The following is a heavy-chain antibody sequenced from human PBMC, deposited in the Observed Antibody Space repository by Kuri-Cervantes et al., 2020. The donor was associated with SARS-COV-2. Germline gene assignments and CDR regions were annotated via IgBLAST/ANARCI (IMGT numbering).Heavy chain of an antibody. CDR2: ISAYNGNT. V-gene: IGHV1-18*01. CDR1: GYTFTSYG. J-gene: IGHJ6*02. CDR3: ARMGTRYYDSSGYYYSG. Sequence: ASVKVSCKASGYTFTSYGISWVRQAPGQGLEWMGWISAYNGNTNYAQKLQGRVTMTTDTSTSTAYMELRSLRSDDTAVYYCARMGTRYYDSSGYYYSGWGQGTTVTVSS. D-gene: IGHD3-22*01.